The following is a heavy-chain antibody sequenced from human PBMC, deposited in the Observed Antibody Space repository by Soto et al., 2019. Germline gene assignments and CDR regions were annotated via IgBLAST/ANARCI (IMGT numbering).Heavy chain of an antibody. CDR2: VYNSGST. J-gene: IGHJ3*02. CDR1: GASISSSY. D-gene: IGHD3-22*01. V-gene: IGHV4-59*01. CDR3: ARGYYDSRGQSNTFDI. Sequence: QVQLQESGPGLVKPSETLSLTCTVSGASISSSYWSWIRQSPVKGLEWIGYVYNSGSTNYNPSLKSRVTMSVDTSKNQFSLKLTSVTAADTAVYYCARGYYDSRGQSNTFDIWGQGTMVTVSP.